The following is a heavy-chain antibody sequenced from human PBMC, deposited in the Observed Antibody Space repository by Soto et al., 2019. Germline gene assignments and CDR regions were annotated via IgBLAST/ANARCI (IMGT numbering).Heavy chain of an antibody. J-gene: IGHJ4*02. Sequence: EVQLLESGGGLVQPGGSLRLSCAASGFTFSTYAMTWVRQAPGKGLEWLSVINTAGTTYYTGSVKGRFTISRDNAKNTLYLQMVGLRAEDTAVYYCARDWFEDYWGQGTLVTVSS. D-gene: IGHD3-9*01. CDR3: ARDWFEDY. CDR2: INTAGTT. CDR1: GFTFSTYA. V-gene: IGHV3-23*01.